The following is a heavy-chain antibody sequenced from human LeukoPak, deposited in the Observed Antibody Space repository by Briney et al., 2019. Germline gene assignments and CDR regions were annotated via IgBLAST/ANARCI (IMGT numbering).Heavy chain of an antibody. CDR3: ARENTERITMVRGVITYYYYYMDV. J-gene: IGHJ6*03. CDR2: INHSGGT. D-gene: IGHD3-10*01. CDR1: GGSFSGYY. Sequence: SETLSLTCAVYGGSFSGYYWSGIPQPPGKGLEWIGEINHSGGTNYNPSLKSRVTISVDTSKNQFSLKLSSVTAADTAVYYCARENTERITMVRGVITYYYYYMDVWGKGITVTVSS. V-gene: IGHV4-34*01.